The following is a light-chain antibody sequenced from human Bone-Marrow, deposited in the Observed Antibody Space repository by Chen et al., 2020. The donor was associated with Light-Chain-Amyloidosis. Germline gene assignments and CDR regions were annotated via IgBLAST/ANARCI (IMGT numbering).Light chain of an antibody. CDR2: GAL. J-gene: IGKJ2*01. CDR1: QSVSSNS. V-gene: IGKV3-20*01. CDR3: QQYGTSPYT. Sequence: VLTQSPDTLSLSPGQRATLSCRASQSVSSNSLAWYQQRAGQAPRLLIYGALMRAAGIPDRFSGSGCGTDFTLTVGRLEPEDFAGYYCQQYGTSPYTFGQGTRLEIK.